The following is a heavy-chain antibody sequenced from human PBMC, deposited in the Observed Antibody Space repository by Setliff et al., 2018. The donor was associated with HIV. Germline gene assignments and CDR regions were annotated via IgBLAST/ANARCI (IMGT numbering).Heavy chain of an antibody. V-gene: IGHV3-7*03. CDR2: IKQDGSEI. Sequence: GALRLSCEASGFTVSSSYMAWVRQAPGKGLEWVATIKQDGSEIYYMDSVKGRFTISRDNARTSLFLEMRSLRDEDTAVYLCANLWELGAWGQGTLVTVS. D-gene: IGHD3-16*01. CDR1: GFTVSSSY. J-gene: IGHJ5*02. CDR3: ANLWELGA.